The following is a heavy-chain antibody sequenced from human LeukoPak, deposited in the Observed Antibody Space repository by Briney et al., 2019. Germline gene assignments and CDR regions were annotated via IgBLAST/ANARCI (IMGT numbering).Heavy chain of an antibody. CDR2: INHNGNVN. V-gene: IGHV3-7*01. D-gene: IGHD6-13*01. CDR3: AKMSIAAAGTVY. CDR1: GFTFSSYW. J-gene: IGHJ4*02. Sequence: AGGSLRLSCAASGFTFSSYWMNWARQAPGKGLEWVASINHNGNVNYYVDSEKGRFTISRDNSKNTLYLQMSSLRAEDTAVYYCAKMSIAAAGTVYWGQGTLVTVSS.